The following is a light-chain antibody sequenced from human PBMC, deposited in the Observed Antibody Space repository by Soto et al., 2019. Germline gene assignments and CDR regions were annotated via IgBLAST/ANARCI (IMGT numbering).Light chain of an antibody. CDR1: QGVGKY. Sequence: DIQMTQSPSSLSASVGDRVTITCRASQGVGKYLAWFQQRPGQAPKSLIYATSTLQPGGPSRFSGSGSGTDFTLTISSLQPEDGATYYCLQYNSYPPTFGQGTKLEIK. V-gene: IGKV1-16*01. J-gene: IGKJ2*01. CDR2: ATS. CDR3: LQYNSYPPT.